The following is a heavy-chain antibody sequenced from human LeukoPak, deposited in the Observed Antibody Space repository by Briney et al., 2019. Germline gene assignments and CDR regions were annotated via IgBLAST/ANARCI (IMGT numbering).Heavy chain of an antibody. J-gene: IGHJ5*02. Sequence: PGGSLRLSCAASGFTFSSYAMSWVRQAPGKGLEWVSAISGSGGSTYYADSVKGRFTTSRDNSKNTLYLQMNSLRAEDTAVYYCAKSPLDTIFGVVITASWFDPWGRGTLVTVSS. CDR1: GFTFSSYA. CDR3: AKSPLDTIFGVVITASWFDP. CDR2: ISGSGGST. D-gene: IGHD3-3*01. V-gene: IGHV3-23*01.